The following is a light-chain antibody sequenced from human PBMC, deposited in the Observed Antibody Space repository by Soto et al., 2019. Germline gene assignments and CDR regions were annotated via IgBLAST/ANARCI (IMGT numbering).Light chain of an antibody. Sequence: DIQMTQSPASLSASVGDRVTITCQATQDSDNYLNWYQQKAEKAPKLLIYDASNSETGVPSRFSGSGSVTYSNFTNSSLQPEDMAPDYCQQYANLSLTFGLGKKVDIK. CDR2: DAS. J-gene: IGKJ3*01. V-gene: IGKV1-33*01. CDR3: QQYANLSLT. CDR1: QDSDNY.